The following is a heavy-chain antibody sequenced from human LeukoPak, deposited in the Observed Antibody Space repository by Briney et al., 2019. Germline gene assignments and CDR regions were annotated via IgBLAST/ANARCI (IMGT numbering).Heavy chain of an antibody. CDR3: AKDRGFDY. CDR1: GCTFSSYG. V-gene: IGHV3-30*18. J-gene: IGHJ4*02. Sequence: GGSLRLSCAASGCTFSSYGMHWIRQAPGKGLEWVAVISYDGSNKYYADSVKGRFTISRENSKNTLYLQMTSLRADDTAVYYCAKDRGFDYWGQGTLVTVSS. CDR2: ISYDGSNK.